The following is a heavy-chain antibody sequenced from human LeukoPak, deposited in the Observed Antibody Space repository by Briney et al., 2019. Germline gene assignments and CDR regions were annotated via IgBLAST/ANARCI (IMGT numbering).Heavy chain of an antibody. J-gene: IGHJ4*02. D-gene: IGHD5-18*01. Sequence: GGTLRLSCAASGFTFSNYEMNWVRQAPGKGLEWVSYISTSGSTIYYADSVKGRFTISRDNDKNSLYLQMNSLRAEDTAVYYCARKTGYSYGYYFDYWGQGTLVTVSS. V-gene: IGHV3-48*03. CDR3: ARKTGYSYGYYFDY. CDR2: ISTSGSTI. CDR1: GFTFSNYE.